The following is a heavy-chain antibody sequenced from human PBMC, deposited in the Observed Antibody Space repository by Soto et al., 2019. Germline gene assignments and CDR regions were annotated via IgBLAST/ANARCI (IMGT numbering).Heavy chain of an antibody. Sequence: PGGSLRLSCAASGFTVSSNYMSWVRQAPGKGLEWVSVIYSGGSTYYADSVKGRFTISRHNSKNTLYLQMNSLRAEDTAVYYCARDGYGSGSYYIDYWGQGTLVTVSS. CDR1: GFTVSSNY. CDR3: ARDGYGSGSYYIDY. J-gene: IGHJ4*02. D-gene: IGHD3-10*01. CDR2: IYSGGST. V-gene: IGHV3-53*01.